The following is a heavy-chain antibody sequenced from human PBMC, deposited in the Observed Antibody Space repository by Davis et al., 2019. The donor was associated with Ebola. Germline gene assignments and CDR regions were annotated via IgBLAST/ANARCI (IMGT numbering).Heavy chain of an antibody. CDR1: GGSISSYY. V-gene: IGHV4-59*08. CDR3: AREVGTAMAELYYYYGMDV. CDR2: IYYSGST. Sequence: SETLSLTCTVSGGSISSYYWNWIRQPPGKGLEWIGYIYYSGSTNYNPSLKSRVTISVDTSKNQFSLKLSSVTAADTAVYYCAREVGTAMAELYYYYGMDVWGQGTTVTVSS. D-gene: IGHD5-18*01. J-gene: IGHJ6*02.